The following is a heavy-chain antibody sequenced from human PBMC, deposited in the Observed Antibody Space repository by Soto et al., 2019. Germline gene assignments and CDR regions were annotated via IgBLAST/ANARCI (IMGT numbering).Heavy chain of an antibody. CDR1: GGSISSYY. J-gene: IGHJ6*02. Sequence: SETLSLTCTVSGGSISSYYWSWIRQPPGKGLEWIGYIYYSGSTNYNPSLKSRVTISVDTSKNQFSLKLSSVTAADTAVYYCARDLAPYYYGSGSYYHYYYSGMDVWGHGTTVTVSS. V-gene: IGHV4-59*01. CDR3: ARDLAPYYYGSGSYYHYYYSGMDV. D-gene: IGHD3-10*01. CDR2: IYYSGST.